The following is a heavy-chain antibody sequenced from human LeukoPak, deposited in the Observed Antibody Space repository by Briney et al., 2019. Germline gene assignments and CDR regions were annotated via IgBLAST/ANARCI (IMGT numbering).Heavy chain of an antibody. CDR1: GFTFSSYA. D-gene: IGHD3-9*01. CDR2: ISGSGGST. Sequence: GGSLRLSCAASGFTFSSYAMSWVRQAPGKGLEWVSAISGSGGSTYYADSVKGRFTISRDNSKNTLYLQMNSLRAEDTAVYYCARSSYYDILTGYYLFDYWGQGTLVTVSS. CDR3: ARSSYYDILTGYYLFDY. J-gene: IGHJ4*02. V-gene: IGHV3-23*01.